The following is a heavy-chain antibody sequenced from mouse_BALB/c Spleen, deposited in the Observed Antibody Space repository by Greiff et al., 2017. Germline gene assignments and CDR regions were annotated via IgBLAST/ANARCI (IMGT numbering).Heavy chain of an antibody. CDR2: ISSGSSTI. V-gene: IGHV5-17*02. CDR3: ARFMITTDYYAMDY. Sequence: EVHLVESGGGLVQPGGSRKLSCAASGFTFSSFGMHWVRQAPEKGLEWVAYISSGSSTIYYADTVKGRFTISRDNPKNTLFLQMTSLRSEDTAMYYCARFMITTDYYAMDYWGQGTSVTVSS. J-gene: IGHJ4*01. CDR1: GFTFSSFG. D-gene: IGHD2-4*01.